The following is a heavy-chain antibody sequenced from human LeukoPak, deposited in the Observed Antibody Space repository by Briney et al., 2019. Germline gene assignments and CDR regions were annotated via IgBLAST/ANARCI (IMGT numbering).Heavy chain of an antibody. CDR2: IKSKTDGGTT. J-gene: IGHJ6*04. D-gene: IGHD3-9*01. CDR3: TRINYDILTGYDDYYGMDV. Sequence: GSLRLSCAASRFTSSNYAMSWVRQAPGKGLEWVGRIKSKTDGGTTDYAAPVKGRFTISRDDSKNTLYLQMNSLKTEDTAVYYCTRINYDILTGYDDYYGMDVWGKGTTVTVSS. V-gene: IGHV3-15*01. CDR1: RFTSSNYA.